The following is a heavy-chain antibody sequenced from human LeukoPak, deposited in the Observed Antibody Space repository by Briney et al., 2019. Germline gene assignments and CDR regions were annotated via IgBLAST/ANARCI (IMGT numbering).Heavy chain of an antibody. D-gene: IGHD5-18*01. Sequence: ASVKVSRKASGYIFSKYLIYWLRQAPGQRPEWMGWINVGNGYTKYSQNFQGRVTFTWDTSASTAYMELTSLRSDDTALYYCARDSSYGPFDYWGQGTLLTVSS. CDR2: INVGNGYT. V-gene: IGHV1-3*01. J-gene: IGHJ4*02. CDR3: ARDSSYGPFDY. CDR1: GYIFSKYL.